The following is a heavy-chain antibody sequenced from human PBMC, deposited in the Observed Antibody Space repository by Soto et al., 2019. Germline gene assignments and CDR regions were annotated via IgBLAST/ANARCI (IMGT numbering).Heavy chain of an antibody. CDR1: GYTFTSYG. Sequence: ASVKVSCKASGYTFTSYGISWVRQAPGQGLEWMGWISAYNGNTNYAQKLQGRVTMTTDTSTSTAYMELRSLRSDDTAVYYCARDRFVIAARPGWFDPWGQGTXVTVSS. CDR3: ARDRFVIAARPGWFDP. V-gene: IGHV1-18*01. CDR2: ISAYNGNT. D-gene: IGHD6-6*01. J-gene: IGHJ5*02.